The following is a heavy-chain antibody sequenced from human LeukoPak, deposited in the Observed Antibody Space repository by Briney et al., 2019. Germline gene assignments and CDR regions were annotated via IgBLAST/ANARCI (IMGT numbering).Heavy chain of an antibody. CDR2: IKQDGSEK. J-gene: IGHJ6*03. D-gene: IGHD6-13*01. Sequence: WGSLRLSCAASGFTFSSYWMSWVRQAPGEGLEWVAKIKQDGSEKYYLDSVKGRFTISRDNAKNSLYLQMNSLRAEDTAVYYCAREARSSWYAGGNGYYYYYMDVWGKGTTVTVSS. CDR3: AREARSSWYAGGNGYYYYYMDV. V-gene: IGHV3-7*01. CDR1: GFTFSSYW.